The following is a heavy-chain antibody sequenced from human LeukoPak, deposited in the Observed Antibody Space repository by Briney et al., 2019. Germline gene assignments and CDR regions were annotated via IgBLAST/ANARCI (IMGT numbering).Heavy chain of an antibody. D-gene: IGHD3-16*02. Sequence: PGGSLRLSCAASGFTFSSYWMSWVRQAPGKGLEWVANIKQDGSEKYYVDSVKGRFTISRDNAKNSLYLQMNSLRAEDTAVYYCARDQVMITFGGVIGHGAFDIWGQGTMVTVSS. J-gene: IGHJ3*02. CDR3: ARDQVMITFGGVIGHGAFDI. V-gene: IGHV3-7*01. CDR1: GFTFSSYW. CDR2: IKQDGSEK.